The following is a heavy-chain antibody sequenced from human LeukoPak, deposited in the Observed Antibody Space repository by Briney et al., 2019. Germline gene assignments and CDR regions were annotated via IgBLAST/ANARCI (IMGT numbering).Heavy chain of an antibody. J-gene: IGHJ5*02. CDR1: GGTFSSYA. CDR2: IIPTFGTA. CDR3: ARDHGSIVVVPAAMNNWFDP. Sequence: SVKVSCKASGGTFSSYAISWVRQAPGQGLEWMGGIIPTFGTANYAQKFQGRVTITADESTSTAYMELSSLRSEDTAVYYCARDHGSIVVVPAAMNNWFDPWGQGTLVTVSS. V-gene: IGHV1-69*13. D-gene: IGHD2-2*01.